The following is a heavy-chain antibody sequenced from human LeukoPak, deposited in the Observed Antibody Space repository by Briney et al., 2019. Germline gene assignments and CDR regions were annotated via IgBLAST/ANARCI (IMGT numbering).Heavy chain of an antibody. D-gene: IGHD1-26*01. CDR2: IDKKDKGYATAT. CDR3: TRDSGTYNWFDP. J-gene: IGHJ5*02. CDR1: GFTFSSYV. V-gene: IGHV3-73*01. Sequence: PGGSLRLSCAASGFTFSSYVMNWVRQSSGKGLEWVGQIDKKDKGYATATAYAASVKGRFTISRDDSINTAYLQMKSLKTEDTALYYCTRDSGTYNWFDPWGQGTLVTVSS.